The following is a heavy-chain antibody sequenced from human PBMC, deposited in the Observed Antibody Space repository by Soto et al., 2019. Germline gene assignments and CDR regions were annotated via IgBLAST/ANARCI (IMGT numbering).Heavy chain of an antibody. CDR1: GLPIENLL. J-gene: IGHJ1*01. Sequence: PPRLSGTGCGLPIENLLMSLFRQAPAKRLEWVGFIRSQPYGGTTQYAASVRGRFTISRDDSKGIAYLQMNSLKSEDSGVYYCIGSFPFWGQGTLVTVSS. V-gene: IGHV3-49*03. CDR3: IGSFPF. CDR2: IRSQPYGGTT. D-gene: IGHD3-10*01.